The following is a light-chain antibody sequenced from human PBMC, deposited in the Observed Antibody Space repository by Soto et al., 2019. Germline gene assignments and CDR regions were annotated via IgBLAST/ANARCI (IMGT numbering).Light chain of an antibody. Sequence: QPVLTQPPSASGSPGQSVTISCTGTSSDVGAYNYVSWYQQHPGKAPKLIIYEVSNRPSGVSNRFSGSKSGNTASLTISGLQAEDEADYYCSSYTSSNTPVVFGGGTKVTVL. J-gene: IGLJ2*01. CDR1: SSDVGAYNY. CDR3: SSYTSSNTPVV. V-gene: IGLV2-14*01. CDR2: EVS.